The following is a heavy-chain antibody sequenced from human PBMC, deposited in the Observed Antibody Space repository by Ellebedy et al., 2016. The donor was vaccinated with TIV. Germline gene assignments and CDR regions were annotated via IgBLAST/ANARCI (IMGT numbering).Heavy chain of an antibody. J-gene: IGHJ5*02. D-gene: IGHD1-26*01. CDR2: ISPSGST. CDR3: ARFRVGEGTSLFDP. CDR1: GGSLNTSY. V-gene: IGHV4-4*07. Sequence: MPSETLSLTCTVSGGSLNTSYWSWIRQPAGKGLEWIGRISPSGSTSYNPSLKSRFTMSLDTSKNQFSLQLTSVTAADTAVYYCARFRVGEGTSLFDPWGQGTLVTVSS.